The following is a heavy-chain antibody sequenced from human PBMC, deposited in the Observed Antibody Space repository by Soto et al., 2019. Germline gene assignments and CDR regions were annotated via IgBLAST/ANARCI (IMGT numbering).Heavy chain of an antibody. CDR2: IKQDGSEK. CDR3: ASTGVPGLQGWLWDGDAFDI. V-gene: IGHV3-7*03. J-gene: IGHJ3*02. Sequence: EVQLVESGGGLVQPGGSLRLSCAASGFTFSSYWMSWVRQAPGKGLEWVANIKQDGSEKYYVDSVKGRFTISRDNAKNSLYLQMNSLRAEDTAVYYCASTGVPGLQGWLWDGDAFDIWGQGTMVTVSS. D-gene: IGHD3-9*01. CDR1: GFTFSSYW.